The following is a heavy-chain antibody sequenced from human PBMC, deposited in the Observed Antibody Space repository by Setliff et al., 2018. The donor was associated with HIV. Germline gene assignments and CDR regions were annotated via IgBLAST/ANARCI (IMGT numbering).Heavy chain of an antibody. Sequence: GASVKVSCKASGGTFSSYAISRVRQAPGQGLEWMGGIIPIFGTANYAQKFQGRVTITADESTSTAYMELSSLRSEDTAVYYCARVPASWYTAPFDIWGHGTKVTVSS. CDR3: ARVPASWYTAPFDI. V-gene: IGHV1-69*13. D-gene: IGHD6-13*01. J-gene: IGHJ3*02. CDR2: IIPIFGTA. CDR1: GGTFSSYA.